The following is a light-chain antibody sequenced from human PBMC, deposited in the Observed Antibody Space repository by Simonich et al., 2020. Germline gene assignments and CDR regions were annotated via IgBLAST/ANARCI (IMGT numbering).Light chain of an antibody. Sequence: DIVMTQTPLSLSVTPGQPASIPCKSSQSLLHSDGKTYLYWYLQKPGQSPQLLIYEGSNRFSGVPDRFSGSGSGTDFTLKISRVEAEDVGVYYCMQSIQLPLTFGGGTKVEIK. CDR3: MQSIQLPLT. CDR1: QSLLHSDGKTY. V-gene: IGKV2D-29*02. CDR2: EGS. J-gene: IGKJ4*01.